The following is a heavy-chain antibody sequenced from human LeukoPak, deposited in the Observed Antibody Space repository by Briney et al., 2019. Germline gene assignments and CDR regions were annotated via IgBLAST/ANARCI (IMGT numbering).Heavy chain of an antibody. D-gene: IGHD6-13*01. V-gene: IGHV1-24*01. CDR3: ARRKQQLVGNRIRNEFDY. CDR1: GYTLTELS. CDR2: FDPEDGET. J-gene: IGHJ4*02. Sequence: ASVKVSCKVSGYTLTELSMHWVRQAPGKGLEWMGGFDPEDGETIYAQKSQGRVTMTDDTSTDTAYMELSSLRSEDTAVYYCARRKQQLVGNRIRNEFDYWGQGTLVTVSS.